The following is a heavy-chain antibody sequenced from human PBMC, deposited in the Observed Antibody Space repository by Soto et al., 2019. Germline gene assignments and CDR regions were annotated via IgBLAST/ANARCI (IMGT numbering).Heavy chain of an antibody. D-gene: IGHD5-12*01. CDR2: ISGSGGST. Sequence: LSCGAAGVTISSYAMSWVSKDPGKGLEWVSAISGSGGSTYYADSVKGRFTISRDNAKNSLYLQMNSLRAEDTAVYYCARDGSGYDPDLFDPWVQGTLVTVSS. V-gene: IGHV3-23*01. J-gene: IGHJ5*02. CDR1: GVTISSYA. CDR3: ARDGSGYDPDLFDP.